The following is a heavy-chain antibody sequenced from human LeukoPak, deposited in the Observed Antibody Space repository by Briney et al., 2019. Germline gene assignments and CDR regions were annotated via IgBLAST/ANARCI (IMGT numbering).Heavy chain of an antibody. CDR3: ARGPRGDYYDSSAYYY. V-gene: IGHV4-34*01. D-gene: IGHD3-22*01. CDR2: INHRGST. CDR1: SGSFSGYY. J-gene: IGHJ4*02. Sequence: SETLSLTCGVYSGSFSGYYWSWIRQPPGKGLEWIGEINHRGSTNYNPPLKSRVTISVDTSKSQFSLKLSSVTAADTAVYYCARGPRGDYYDSSAYYYWRQGTLVTVSS.